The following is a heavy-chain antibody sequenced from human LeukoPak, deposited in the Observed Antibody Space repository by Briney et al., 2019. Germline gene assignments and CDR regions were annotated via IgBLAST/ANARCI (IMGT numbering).Heavy chain of an antibody. CDR3: ARGSGTEFDP. J-gene: IGHJ5*02. D-gene: IGHD6-13*01. Sequence: SETLSLTCTVSGGSISSSSYYWSWIRQPPGKGLEWIGYIYYSGSTNYSPSLKSRVTISVDTSKNQFSLKLSSVTAADTAVYYCARGSGTEFDPWGQGTLVTVSS. V-gene: IGHV4-61*01. CDR2: IYYSGST. CDR1: GGSISSSSYY.